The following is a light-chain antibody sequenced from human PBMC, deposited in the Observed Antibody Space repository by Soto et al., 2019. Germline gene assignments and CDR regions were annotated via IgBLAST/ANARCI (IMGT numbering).Light chain of an antibody. CDR3: QQYNSYSGT. V-gene: IGKV3-20*01. CDR2: GAS. Sequence: EIVLTQSPGTLSLSPGERATLSCRASQSVSSSYLAWYQQKPGQAPRLLISGASSRATGIPDRFSGSGSGTEFTLTISSLQPDDFATYYCQQYNSYSGTFGQGTKVDIK. CDR1: QSVSSSY. J-gene: IGKJ1*01.